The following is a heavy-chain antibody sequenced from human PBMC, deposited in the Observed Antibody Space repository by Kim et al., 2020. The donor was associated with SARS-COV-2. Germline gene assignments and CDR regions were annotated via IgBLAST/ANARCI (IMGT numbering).Heavy chain of an antibody. V-gene: IGHV4-38-2*02. J-gene: IGHJ5*02. CDR1: GYSISSAYY. D-gene: IGHD6-13*01. CDR2: IYHSGST. CDR3: AREGGSSWGLNCFDP. Sequence: SETLSLTCTVSGYSISSAYYWGWIRQPPGKGLEWIGTIYHSGSTYYNPSLKSRVTISVDTPRNFFSLKLSSVTAADTALYFCAREGGSSWGLNCFDPCGQGIPFTV.